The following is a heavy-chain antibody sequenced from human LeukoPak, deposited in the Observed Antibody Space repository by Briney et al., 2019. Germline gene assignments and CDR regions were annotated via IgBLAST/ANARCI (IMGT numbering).Heavy chain of an antibody. V-gene: IGHV3-30*04. Sequence: GGSLRLSCAASGFTFSSYAMHWVRQAPGKGLEWVAVISYDGSNKYYADSVKGRFTISRDNSKNTLYLQMNSLRGEDTAIYYCAKDVTTPWGQGTLVTVSS. D-gene: IGHD4-11*01. CDR3: AKDVTTP. CDR2: ISYDGSNK. CDR1: GFTFSSYA. J-gene: IGHJ5*02.